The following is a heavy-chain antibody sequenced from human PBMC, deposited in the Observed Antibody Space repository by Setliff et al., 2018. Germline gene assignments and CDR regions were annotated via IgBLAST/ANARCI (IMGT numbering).Heavy chain of an antibody. Sequence: SVKVSCKASGGTFSSYGISWVRQAPGQGLEWMGGIIPMYGTANYAQKFQGRVTLTTDDSTSTAYMELSSLRSEDTAVYYCVRRVYSSSSGYYPSDMDVWRKWTTFTVSS. J-gene: IGHJ6*03. CDR1: GGTFSSYG. V-gene: IGHV1-69*05. CDR3: VRRVYSSSSGYYPSDMDV. D-gene: IGHD6-6*01. CDR2: IIPMYGTA.